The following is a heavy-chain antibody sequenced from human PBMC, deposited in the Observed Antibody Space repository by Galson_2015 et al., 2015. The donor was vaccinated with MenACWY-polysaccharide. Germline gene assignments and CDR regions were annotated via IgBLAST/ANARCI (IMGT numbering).Heavy chain of an antibody. J-gene: IGHJ4*02. CDR3: AREGASGGSLDY. D-gene: IGHD2-15*01. Sequence: ETLSLTCSVSDGSISGYYWSWIRQPPGKELEWIGYIYYSGNTNYNPSLKSRVTISVDTSKNQFSLKLNSVIAADTAVYYCAREGASGGSLDYWGQVTLVTVSS. V-gene: IGHV4-59*01. CDR1: DGSISGYY. CDR2: IYYSGNT.